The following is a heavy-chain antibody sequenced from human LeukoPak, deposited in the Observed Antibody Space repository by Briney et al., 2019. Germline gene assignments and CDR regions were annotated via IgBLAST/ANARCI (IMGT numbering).Heavy chain of an antibody. J-gene: IGHJ4*02. V-gene: IGHV3-30*04. CDR1: GFTFSSYA. D-gene: IGHD2-15*01. CDR2: ISYDGSNK. Sequence: PGGSLRLSCAASGFTFSSYAMHWVRQAPGKGLEWVAVISYDGSNKYYADSVKGRFTISRDNSKNTLYLQMNSLRAEDTAVYYCARDEGYCSGGSCYFQYYFDYWGQGTLVTVSS. CDR3: ARDEGYCSGGSCYFQYYFDY.